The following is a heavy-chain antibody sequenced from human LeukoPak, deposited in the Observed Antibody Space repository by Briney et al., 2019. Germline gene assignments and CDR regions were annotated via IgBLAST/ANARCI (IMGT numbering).Heavy chain of an antibody. CDR1: GFTVRSNY. D-gene: IGHD3-10*01. J-gene: IGHJ5*02. Sequence: PGGSLRLSCAASGFTVRSNYMSWVRQAPGKGLEWVSLIDSGGRTYYADSVKGRFSISRDSSKNSLYLQMNSLRAEDTAVYYCAREFSWFGDRPGWFDPWGQGTLVTVSS. V-gene: IGHV3-53*01. CDR2: IDSGGRT. CDR3: AREFSWFGDRPGWFDP.